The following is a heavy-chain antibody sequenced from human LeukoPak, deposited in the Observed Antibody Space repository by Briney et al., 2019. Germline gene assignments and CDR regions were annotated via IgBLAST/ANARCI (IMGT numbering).Heavy chain of an antibody. J-gene: IGHJ4*02. CDR1: GFTFSSYA. D-gene: IGHD2-2*01. CDR3: APQGYCTSTSCVMAY. CDR2: ISDDPGST. Sequence: PGGSLRLSCAASGFTFSSYAMTWVRQAPGKGLEWVSTISDDPGSTFYADSVKGRFTISRDNSKNTLYLQMNSLRAEDTAVYYCAPQGYCTSTSCVMAYWGQGTLVTVSS. V-gene: IGHV3-23*01.